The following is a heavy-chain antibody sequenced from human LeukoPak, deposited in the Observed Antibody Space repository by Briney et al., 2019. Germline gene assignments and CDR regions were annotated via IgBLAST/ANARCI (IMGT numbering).Heavy chain of an antibody. V-gene: IGHV3-21*01. J-gene: IGHJ4*02. D-gene: IGHD4-17*01. CDR2: ISSSSSYI. CDR3: AREILDDYGDYN. Sequence: PGGSLRLSCAASGFTFSSYSMNWVRQAPGKGLEWVSSISSSSSYIYYADSVKGRFTISRDNAKNSLYLQMNSLRAEDTAVYYCAREILDDYGDYNWGRGTLVTVSS. CDR1: GFTFSSYS.